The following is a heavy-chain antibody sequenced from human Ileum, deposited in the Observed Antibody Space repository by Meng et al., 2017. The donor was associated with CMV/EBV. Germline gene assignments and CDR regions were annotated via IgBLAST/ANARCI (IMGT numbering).Heavy chain of an antibody. V-gene: IGHV4-34*01. Sequence: QLSQVRSAQSAPWAHPRPGCACHTRAFSGSYCAWSSQTTGKGLDWIGETPNRGSTNNDPSYQSGVTISIHSPRNQFSLTVTSMNDEDTLVFYCATASPTARYYSSWGQGTLVTVSS. CDR2: TPNRGST. CDR1: TRAFSGSY. D-gene: IGHD3-10*01. J-gene: IGHJ5*02. CDR3: ATASPTARYYSS.